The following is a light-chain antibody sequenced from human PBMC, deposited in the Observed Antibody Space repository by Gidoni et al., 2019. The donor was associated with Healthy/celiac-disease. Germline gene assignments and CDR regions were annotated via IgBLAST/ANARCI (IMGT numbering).Light chain of an antibody. CDR2: DAS. Sequence: DIQMTQSPSSLSASVGDRVTITCQASQDISNYLNWYQQKPGIAPKLLIYDASNLETGVPSRFSGSGSGTDFTFTISSLQPEDIATYYCQQYDNLPRSAFGGGTKVEIK. CDR1: QDISNY. V-gene: IGKV1-33*01. J-gene: IGKJ4*01. CDR3: QQYDNLPRSA.